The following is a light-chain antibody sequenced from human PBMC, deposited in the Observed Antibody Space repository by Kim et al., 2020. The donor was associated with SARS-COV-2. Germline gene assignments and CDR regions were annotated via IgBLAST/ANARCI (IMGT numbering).Light chain of an antibody. Sequence: APTGGGGTTTGGASEGISSYLAGYKQKPGKAPKIVIEAASTMQSGVPSRFSGSGSGTEFTLAISCLQSVEFATYYCQQYYSYTLTFVGGSKVDIK. CDR3: QQYYSYTLT. V-gene: IGKV1-8*01. CDR2: AAS. J-gene: IGKJ4*02. CDR1: EGISSY.